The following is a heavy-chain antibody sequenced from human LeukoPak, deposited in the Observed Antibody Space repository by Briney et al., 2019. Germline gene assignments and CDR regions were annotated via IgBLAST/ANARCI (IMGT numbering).Heavy chain of an antibody. CDR1: GGSFSGYY. Sequence: SETLSLTCAVYGGSFSGYYWSCIRQPPGKGLEWIGEINHSGSTNYNPSLKSRVTISVDTSKNQFSLKLSSVTAADTAIYYCARPGGSFWSGASYAFDIWGQGTMVTVSS. V-gene: IGHV4-34*01. CDR2: INHSGST. CDR3: ARPGGSFWSGASYAFDI. D-gene: IGHD3-3*01. J-gene: IGHJ3*02.